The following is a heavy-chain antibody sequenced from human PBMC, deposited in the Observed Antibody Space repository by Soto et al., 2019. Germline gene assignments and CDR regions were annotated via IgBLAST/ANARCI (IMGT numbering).Heavy chain of an antibody. CDR2: ISVYNGNT. CDR1: GYTFTSYG. V-gene: IGHV1-18*01. J-gene: IGHJ6*03. CDR3: ARDGYVFGSVYYPGRNYYRDV. D-gene: IGHD3-3*01. Sequence: GASVKVSCKASGYTFTSYGFSWVRQAPGQGLEWMGWISVYNGNTNYDQKLQGRVTMTTDTSTSTAYMELKSLRSDDTAVYYCARDGYVFGSVYYPGRNYYRDVWGKGTRVTVPS.